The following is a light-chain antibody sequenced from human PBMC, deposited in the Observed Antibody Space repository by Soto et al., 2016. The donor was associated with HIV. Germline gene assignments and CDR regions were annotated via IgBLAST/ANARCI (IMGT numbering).Light chain of an antibody. CDR3: QAVDINTHVF. Sequence: SYALTQPPSVSVSPGQTASITCSGDNLGDTFVCWYHQRPGQSPVLVIYQDSKRPSGIPERFSGSNSGNTATLTISGTQVVDEGDYYCQAVDINTHVFFGGGTKLTVL. CDR2: QDS. V-gene: IGLV3-1*01. J-gene: IGLJ2*01. CDR1: NLGDTF.